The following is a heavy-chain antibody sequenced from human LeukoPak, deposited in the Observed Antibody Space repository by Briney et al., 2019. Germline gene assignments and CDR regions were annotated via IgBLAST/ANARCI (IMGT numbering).Heavy chain of an antibody. D-gene: IGHD5-12*01. CDR2: INHSGST. J-gene: IGHJ4*02. CDR3: AKDIVPTNDVNPDY. Sequence: SETLSLTCAVYGGSFSGYYWSWIRQPPGKGLEWIGEINHSGSTNYNPSLKSRVTISVDTSKNQFSLKLSSVTAADTAVYYCAKDIVPTNDVNPDYWGPGTLVTVSS. CDR1: GGSFSGYY. V-gene: IGHV4-34*01.